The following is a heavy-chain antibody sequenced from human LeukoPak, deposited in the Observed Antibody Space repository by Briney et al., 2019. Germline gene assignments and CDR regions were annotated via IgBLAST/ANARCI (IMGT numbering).Heavy chain of an antibody. Sequence: ASVKISCKASGYSFTGYFLHWVRQAPGQGLEWMGWINPNNGLTNYTQKFKGRVTMTRDTSNATGYMELNRLTSDDTAVFYCARAWGSLYYFDHWGQGTLVTVSS. CDR1: GYSFTGYF. CDR2: INPNNGLT. J-gene: IGHJ4*02. V-gene: IGHV1-2*02. D-gene: IGHD3-16*01. CDR3: ARAWGSLYYFDH.